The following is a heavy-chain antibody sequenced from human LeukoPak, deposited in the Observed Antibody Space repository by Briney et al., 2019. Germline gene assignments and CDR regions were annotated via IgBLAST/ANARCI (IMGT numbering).Heavy chain of an antibody. V-gene: IGHV5-51*01. CDR1: GSIFTSSW. J-gene: IGHJ5*02. CDR3: ARRITTTGSYWFDP. Sequence: HGASLQISCKGSGSIFTSSWIGWVRPLPGKGLEWMGIIYPGNSDTRYSPSFQGQVTISADKSVSTAYLQWSSLEASDTAVYYCARRITTTGSYWFDPWGQGTLVTVSS. D-gene: IGHD1-1*01. CDR2: IYPGNSDT.